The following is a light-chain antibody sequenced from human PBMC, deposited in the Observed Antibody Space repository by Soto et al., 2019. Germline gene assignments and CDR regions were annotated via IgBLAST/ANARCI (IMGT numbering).Light chain of an antibody. V-gene: IGKV3-15*01. Sequence: MTQSPATLSVSPGERATLSCRASQFIGSNLAWYQQKPGEAPRLLMYDASSRATGIPARFSGSGSGTEFALTISSLQSEGFAIYYCQQYNNWPPLTFGGGTKVEIK. J-gene: IGKJ4*01. CDR2: DAS. CDR3: QQYNNWPPLT. CDR1: QFIGSN.